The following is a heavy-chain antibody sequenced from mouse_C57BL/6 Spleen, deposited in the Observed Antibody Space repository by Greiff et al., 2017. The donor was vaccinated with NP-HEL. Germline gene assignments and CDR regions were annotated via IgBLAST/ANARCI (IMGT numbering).Heavy chain of an antibody. CDR3: AREGLLLRFFDV. V-gene: IGHV1-82*01. J-gene: IGHJ1*03. Sequence: QVQLQQSGPELVKPGASVKISCKASGYAFSSSWMNWVKQRPGKGLEWIGRIYPGDGDTNYNGKFKGKATLTADKSSSTAYMQLSSLTSEDSAVYFCAREGLLLRFFDVWGTGTTVTVSS. D-gene: IGHD1-1*01. CDR1: GYAFSSSW. CDR2: IYPGDGDT.